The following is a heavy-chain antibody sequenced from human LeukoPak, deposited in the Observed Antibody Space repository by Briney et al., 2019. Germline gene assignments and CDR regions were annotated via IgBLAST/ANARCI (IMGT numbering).Heavy chain of an antibody. D-gene: IGHD3-22*01. J-gene: IGHJ4*02. CDR1: GFSFSSYA. Sequence: GGFLTLSCADSGFSFSSYAMSWVRQAPGKGLEWVAVISYDGSNKYYADSVKGRFTISRDNSKNTLYLQMNSLKAEDTAVYYCAKPVVVVNQSAIDYWGQGTLVTVSS. CDR3: AKPVVVVNQSAIDY. V-gene: IGHV3-30*18. CDR2: ISYDGSNK.